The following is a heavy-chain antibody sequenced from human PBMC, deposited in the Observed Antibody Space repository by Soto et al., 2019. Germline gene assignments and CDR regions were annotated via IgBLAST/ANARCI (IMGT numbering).Heavy chain of an antibody. CDR3: ARAAFTIFGVVIIPYFDY. Sequence: QVQLVQSGAEVKKPGASVKVSCKASGYTFTSYGISWVRQAPGQGLEWMGWISAYNGNTNYAQKLQGRVTMTTDTPTSTAYMELRSLRSDDTAVYYCARAAFTIFGVVIIPYFDYWGQGTLVTVSS. J-gene: IGHJ4*02. CDR1: GYTFTSYG. CDR2: ISAYNGNT. D-gene: IGHD3-3*01. V-gene: IGHV1-18*01.